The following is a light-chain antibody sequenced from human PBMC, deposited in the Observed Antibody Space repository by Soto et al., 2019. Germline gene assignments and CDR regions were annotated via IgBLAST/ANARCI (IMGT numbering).Light chain of an antibody. CDR3: SSYTSGSTPLYV. CDR2: EVS. CDR1: SSDVGGYNY. Sequence: QSALTQPASVSGSPGQSITFSCTGTSSDVGGYNYVSWYQQHPGKAPKLMIYEVSNRPSGVSNRFSGSKSGNTASLTISGLQAEDEADYYCSSYTSGSTPLYVFGTGTKLTVL. V-gene: IGLV2-14*01. J-gene: IGLJ1*01.